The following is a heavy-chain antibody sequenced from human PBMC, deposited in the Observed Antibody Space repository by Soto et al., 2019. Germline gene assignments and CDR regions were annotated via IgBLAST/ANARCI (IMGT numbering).Heavy chain of an antibody. D-gene: IGHD3-3*01. Sequence: EEQLVEAGGGLVQPGGSLTLSCVASGFSFTDHYMEWVRQAPGKGLEWVARSRNKAKGYTTDYAASVKGRFTISRDLSKNSLYLQMNSLKTEDTAVYYCSTLEGGWGQGTLVTVSS. V-gene: IGHV3-72*01. CDR1: GFSFTDHY. CDR3: STLEGG. J-gene: IGHJ4*02. CDR2: SRNKAKGYTT.